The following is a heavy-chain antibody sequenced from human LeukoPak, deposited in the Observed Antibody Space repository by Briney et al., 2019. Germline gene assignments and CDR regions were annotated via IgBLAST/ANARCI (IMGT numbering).Heavy chain of an antibody. D-gene: IGHD3-10*01. CDR1: GGSISSSSYY. J-gene: IGHJ4*02. CDR3: ARGRPEAGQNYFDY. Sequence: SETLSLTCTVSGGSISSSSYYWDWIRQPPGKGLEWIGSIYYSGSTYYNPSLKSRVTISVDTSKNQFSLKVTSVTAADTAVYYCARGRPEAGQNYFDYWGQGTLVTVSS. CDR2: IYYSGST. V-gene: IGHV4-39*01.